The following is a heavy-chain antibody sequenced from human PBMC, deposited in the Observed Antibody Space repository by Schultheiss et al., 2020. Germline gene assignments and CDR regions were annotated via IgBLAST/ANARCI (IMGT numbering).Heavy chain of an antibody. Sequence: SQTLLLTCTVSGGSISRSSYYWGWFRQPPGKGLEWIGSIFYSGSTFDNPSLKSRVTLSVDTSKNQFSLRLSSVTAADTAVYYCARSSYGDFWFDPWGQGTLVTVSS. CDR2: IFYSGST. CDR1: GGSISRSSYY. J-gene: IGHJ5*02. D-gene: IGHD4-17*01. V-gene: IGHV4-39*01. CDR3: ARSSYGDFWFDP.